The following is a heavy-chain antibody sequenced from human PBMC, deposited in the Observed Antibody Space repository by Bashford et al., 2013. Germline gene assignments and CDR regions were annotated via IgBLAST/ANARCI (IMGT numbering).Heavy chain of an antibody. D-gene: IGHD4-23*01. J-gene: IGHJ4*02. CDR2: IYPGDSDT. Sequence: KVSCKASGYTLTTYGISWVRQAPGQGLEWMGIIYPGDSDTRYSPSFQGQVTISADKSISTAYLQWSSLKASDTAMYYCARLEGGNDFDYWGQGTLVTVSS. V-gene: IGHV5-51*01. CDR3: ARLEGGNDFDY. CDR1: GYTLTTYG.